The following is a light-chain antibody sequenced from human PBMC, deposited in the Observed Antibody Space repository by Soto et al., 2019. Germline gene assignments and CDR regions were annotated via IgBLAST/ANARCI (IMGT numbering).Light chain of an antibody. V-gene: IGKV1-39*01. J-gene: IGKJ2*01. Sequence: DIQMTQSPSSLSASVGDRVTITCRASQSISSYLNWYQQKPGKAPKLLIYAASSLQSGVPSRFSGSGSGTDFTRTISSLQPEDFATYYCQQSYSTPYPFGQGTKLEIQ. CDR1: QSISSY. CDR2: AAS. CDR3: QQSYSTPYP.